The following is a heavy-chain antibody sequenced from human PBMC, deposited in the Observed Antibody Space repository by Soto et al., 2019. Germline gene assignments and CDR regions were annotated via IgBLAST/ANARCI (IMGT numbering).Heavy chain of an antibody. Sequence: PGGSLKLSCPASGFTLTSYAMSWVRQPPGKGLEWVSAISGSGGSTYYADSVKGRFTISRDNSKNTLYLQMNSLRAEDTAVYYCAKDLLGYDYIWGSYRFDYWGQGTLVTVSS. CDR1: GFTLTSYA. V-gene: IGHV3-23*01. D-gene: IGHD3-16*02. CDR3: AKDLLGYDYIWGSYRFDY. CDR2: ISGSGGST. J-gene: IGHJ4*02.